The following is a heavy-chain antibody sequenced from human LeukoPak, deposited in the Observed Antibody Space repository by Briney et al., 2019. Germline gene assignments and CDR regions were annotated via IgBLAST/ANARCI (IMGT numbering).Heavy chain of an antibody. CDR1: GFTFSSYS. V-gene: IGHV3-21*01. J-gene: IGHJ4*02. D-gene: IGHD3-10*01. CDR3: ARDRDSMVRALDY. Sequence: PGGSLRLSCAASGFTFSSYSMNWVRQAPGKGLEWVSSISSSSSYIYYADLVKGRFTISRDNAKNSLYLQMNSLRAEDTAVYYCARDRDSMVRALDYWGQGTLVTVSS. CDR2: ISSSSSYI.